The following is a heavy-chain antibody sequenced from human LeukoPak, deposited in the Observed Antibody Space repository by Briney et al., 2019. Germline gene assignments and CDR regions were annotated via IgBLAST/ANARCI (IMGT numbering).Heavy chain of an antibody. CDR1: GFIFNDFW. CDR3: AAPPIAATGN. Sequence: PGGSLRLSCTASGFIFNDFWMSWVRQAPGEGLEWVANIRQDGGAKNYVDSVKGRFTISRDNAKRSLYLQMNSLSAEDTAVYYCAAPPIAATGNWGQGTLVTVSS. CDR2: IRQDGGAK. D-gene: IGHD6-13*01. J-gene: IGHJ4*02. V-gene: IGHV3-7*01.